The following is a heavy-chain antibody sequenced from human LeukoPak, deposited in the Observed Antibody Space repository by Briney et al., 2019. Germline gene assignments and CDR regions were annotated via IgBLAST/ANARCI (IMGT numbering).Heavy chain of an antibody. J-gene: IGHJ4*02. CDR1: GYTFGDYS. CDR3: ARLGYYDFWTFDY. CDR2: ISRSSSTI. Sequence: GGSLRLSCAASGYTFGDYSMNWVRQAPGKGLEWVSYISRSSSTIYYADSVKGRFTISRDNAKNSLYLQMNSLRAEDTAVYYCARLGYYDFWTFDYWGQGTLVTVSS. V-gene: IGHV3-48*01. D-gene: IGHD3-3*01.